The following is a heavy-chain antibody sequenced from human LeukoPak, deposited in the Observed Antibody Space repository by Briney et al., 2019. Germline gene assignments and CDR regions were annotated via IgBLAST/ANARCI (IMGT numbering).Heavy chain of an antibody. CDR2: IYPADSAS. D-gene: IGHD6-19*01. CDR3: ARRVPVAGSVGFDY. Sequence: GESLKISCQGFGYTFSTYWIGWLRQLPGKGLEWMGTIYPADSASTYSPSFQGQVTMSADKSISTAFLQWSSLKASDTAVYYCARRVPVAGSVGFDYWGQGTLVTVSS. V-gene: IGHV5-51*01. J-gene: IGHJ4*02. CDR1: GYTFSTYW.